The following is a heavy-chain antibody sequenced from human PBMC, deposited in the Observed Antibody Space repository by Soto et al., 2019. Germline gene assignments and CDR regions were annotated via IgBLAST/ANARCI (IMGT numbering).Heavy chain of an antibody. V-gene: IGHV1-18*01. CDR1: GYTFIRFG. D-gene: IGHD3-10*01. J-gene: IGHJ5*02. CDR2: ISGYSGDT. CDR3: AREGETSPSMAWGIIIVHPDH. Sequence: QVQLVQSGPEVKRPGASVKVSCKASGYTFIRFGITWVRQAPGQGLEWMGWISGYSGDTEKAQKFQDRITMTTDPSTSTAYMELRSLRSDDTAVYYCAREGETSPSMAWGIIIVHPDHWGQGTLVTVSS.